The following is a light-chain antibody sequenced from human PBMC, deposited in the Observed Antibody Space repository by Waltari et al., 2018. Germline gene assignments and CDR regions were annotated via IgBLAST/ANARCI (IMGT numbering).Light chain of an antibody. J-gene: IGLJ3*02. Sequence: QAVVTHAPSLSLSPGGTFPLTCSLSSGSVSNTSYAPWSQQTPRPTPRTLVSPRNARASGVPERCSGSIVGKTAALTSTGAQADDESAYYCSLYLGSGVWVFGGGTKLTVL. V-gene: IGLV8-61*01. CDR1: SGSVSNTSY. CDR3: SLYLGSGVWV. CDR2: PRN.